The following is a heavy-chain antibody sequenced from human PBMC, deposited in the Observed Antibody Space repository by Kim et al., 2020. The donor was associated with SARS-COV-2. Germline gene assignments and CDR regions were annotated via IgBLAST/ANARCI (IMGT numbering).Heavy chain of an antibody. V-gene: IGHV3-74*01. J-gene: IGHJ4*02. Sequence: GGSLRPSCVASGFTFTNYWPHWVRQVPGKGLVWVAGINNDGTNTYYADSVKGRFTISRDNAKNTVYLQMNSLGAEDTAVYYCTTAFEFWGQGTLGTVSS. CDR2: INNDGTNT. CDR1: GFTFTNYW. CDR3: TTAFEF.